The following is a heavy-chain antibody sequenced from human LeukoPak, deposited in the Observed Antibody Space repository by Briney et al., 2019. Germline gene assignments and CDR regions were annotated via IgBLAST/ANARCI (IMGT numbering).Heavy chain of an antibody. CDR2: IIPIFGTA. CDR1: GGTFSSYA. V-gene: IGHV1-69*05. D-gene: IGHD2-21*01. CDR3: ARGLVGCGGDCYPHDAFDI. Sequence: ASVKVSCKASGGTFSSYAISWVRQAPGQGLEWMGGIIPIFGTANYAQKFQGRVTITTDESTSTAYMELSSLRSEDTAVYYCARGLVGCGGDCYPHDAFDIWGQGTMVTVSS. J-gene: IGHJ3*02.